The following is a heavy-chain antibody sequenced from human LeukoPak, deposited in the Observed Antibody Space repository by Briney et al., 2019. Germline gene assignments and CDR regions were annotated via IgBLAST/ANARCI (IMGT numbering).Heavy chain of an antibody. Sequence: TGGSLRLSCAASGFSFSSHWMSWVRQAPGKGLEWVGNIQPDGSEQYPVDSVKGRLTISRDNARNSMFLQMNSLRVEDTAVYYCASQSYARFDPWGQGTLVTVSS. D-gene: IGHD3-16*01. J-gene: IGHJ5*02. CDR1: GFSFSSHW. CDR2: IQPDGSEQ. V-gene: IGHV3-7*01. CDR3: ASQSYARFDP.